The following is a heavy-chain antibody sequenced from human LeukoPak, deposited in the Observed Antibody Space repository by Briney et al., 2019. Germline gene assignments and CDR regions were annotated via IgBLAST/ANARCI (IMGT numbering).Heavy chain of an antibody. V-gene: IGHV3-23*01. CDR2: ISGSGGDT. Sequence: SGGSLRPSCAASGFTFRYYAMSWVRQAPEKGLEWVSSISGSGGDTDYADSVKGRFTISRDNSKNTLYLQMNSLRAEDTAVYYCAKDGYYDFCSDYWGQGTLVTVSS. J-gene: IGHJ4*02. D-gene: IGHD3-3*01. CDR3: AKDGYYDFCSDY. CDR1: GFTFRYYA.